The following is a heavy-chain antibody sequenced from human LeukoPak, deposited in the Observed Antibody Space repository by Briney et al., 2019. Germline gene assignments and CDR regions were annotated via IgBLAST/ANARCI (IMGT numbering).Heavy chain of an antibody. CDR2: MNPNSGNT. D-gene: IGHD3-22*01. Sequence: ASVKVSCKASGYTFTSYDINWVRQATGQGLEWMGWMNPNSGNTGYAQKFQGRVTMTRNTSISTAYMELGSLRSEDTAVYYCATRRGDYDSSGYYYVWWFDPWGQGTLVTVSS. V-gene: IGHV1-8*01. J-gene: IGHJ5*02. CDR3: ATRRGDYDSSGYYYVWWFDP. CDR1: GYTFTSYD.